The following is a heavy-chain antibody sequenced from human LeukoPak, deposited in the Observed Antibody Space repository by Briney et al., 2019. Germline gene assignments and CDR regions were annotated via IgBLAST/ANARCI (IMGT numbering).Heavy chain of an antibody. D-gene: IGHD3-10*01. Sequence: SETLSLTCAVYGGSFSGYYWSWIRQPPGKGLEWIGEINHSGSTNYNPSLKSRVTISADTSKNQFSLKLSSVTAADTAVYYCARCSLWFGELSCVYWGQGTLVTVSS. V-gene: IGHV4-34*01. CDR2: INHSGST. CDR3: ARCSLWFGELSCVY. J-gene: IGHJ4*02. CDR1: GGSFSGYY.